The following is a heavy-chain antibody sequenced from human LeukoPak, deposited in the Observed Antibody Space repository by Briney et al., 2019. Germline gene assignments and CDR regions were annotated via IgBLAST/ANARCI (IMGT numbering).Heavy chain of an antibody. D-gene: IGHD3-10*01. V-gene: IGHV3-9*01. CDR1: GFTFDDYA. J-gene: IGHJ4*02. CDR3: AKEIMVRGVPGGFDY. Sequence: GGSLRLSCAASGFTFDDYAMHWVRQAPGKGLEWVSGISWNSGSIGYADSVKGRFTISRDNAKNSLYLQMNSLRAEDTALYYCAKEIMVRGVPGGFDYWGQGTLVTVSS. CDR2: ISWNSGSI.